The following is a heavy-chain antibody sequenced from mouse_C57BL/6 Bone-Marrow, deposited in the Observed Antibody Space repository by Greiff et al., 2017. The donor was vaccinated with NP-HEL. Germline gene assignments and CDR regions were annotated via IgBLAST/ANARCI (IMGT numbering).Heavy chain of an antibody. D-gene: IGHD2-12*01. CDR1: GYTFTSYG. CDR2: IYPRSGNT. J-gene: IGHJ3*01. Sequence: QVQLKESGAELARPGASVKLSCKASGYTFTSYGISWVKQRTGQGLEWIGEIYPRSGNTYYNEKFKGKATLTADKSSSTAYMELRSLTSEDAAVYFCARGDLDYTKLRGGFAYWGQGTLVTVSA. CDR3: ARGDLDYTKLRGGFAY. V-gene: IGHV1-81*01.